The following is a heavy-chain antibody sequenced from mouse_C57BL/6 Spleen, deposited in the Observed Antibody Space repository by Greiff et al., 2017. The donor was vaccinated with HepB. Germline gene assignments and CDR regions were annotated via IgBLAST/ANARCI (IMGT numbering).Heavy chain of an antibody. Sequence: EVQGVESGGGLVQPGGSLKLSCAASGFTFSDYGMAWVRQAPRKGPEWVAFISNLAYSIYYADSVTGRFTISRENAKNTLYLEMSSLRSEDTAMYYCARRWLNWDYFDYWGQGTTLTVSS. CDR2: ISNLAYSI. D-gene: IGHD4-1*01. J-gene: IGHJ2*01. CDR3: ARRWLNWDYFDY. V-gene: IGHV5-15*01. CDR1: GFTFSDYG.